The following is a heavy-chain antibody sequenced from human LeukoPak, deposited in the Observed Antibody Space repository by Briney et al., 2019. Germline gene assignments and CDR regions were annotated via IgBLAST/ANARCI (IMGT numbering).Heavy chain of an antibody. CDR3: ARCTVTTDWYFDL. D-gene: IGHD4-11*01. CDR1: GYTFTGYY. Sequence: ASVKVSCKASGYTFTGYYMHWVRQAPGQGLEWMGWINPNSGGTNYAQKFQGRVTMTRDTSISTAYMELSGLRSDDTAVYYCARCTVTTDWYFDLWGRGTLVTVSS. J-gene: IGHJ2*01. CDR2: INPNSGGT. V-gene: IGHV1-2*02.